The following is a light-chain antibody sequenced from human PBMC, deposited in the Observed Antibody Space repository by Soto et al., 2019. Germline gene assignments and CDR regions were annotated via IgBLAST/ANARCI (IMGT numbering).Light chain of an antibody. V-gene: IGKV3D-11*03. Sequence: EIVLTQSPATLSSFPGDIVTLCCRASQAVNTRLAWYQHKPGQAPRIIIYLTSNRAAGIPARFSGSGSETDFTLTISDVEPEDFAVYYCHQRQSWPRTLGQGTKVDIK. CDR2: LTS. CDR1: QAVNTR. J-gene: IGKJ1*01. CDR3: HQRQSWPRT.